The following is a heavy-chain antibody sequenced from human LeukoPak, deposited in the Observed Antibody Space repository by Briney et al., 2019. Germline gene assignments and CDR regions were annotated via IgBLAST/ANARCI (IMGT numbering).Heavy chain of an antibody. Sequence: PGGSLRLSCAASGFTFSSYEMNWVRQAPGKGLEWISYIRSSGNTIYYADSVKGRFTISRDNAKNSLYLQMSSLRAEDTAVYYCARAPGYSYGYSLDYWGQGTLVTVSS. J-gene: IGHJ4*02. D-gene: IGHD5-18*01. CDR3: ARAPGYSYGYSLDY. CDR2: IRSSGNTI. V-gene: IGHV3-48*03. CDR1: GFTFSSYE.